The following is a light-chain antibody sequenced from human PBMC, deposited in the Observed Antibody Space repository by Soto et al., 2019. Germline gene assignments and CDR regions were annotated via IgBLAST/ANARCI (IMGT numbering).Light chain of an antibody. CDR1: SSDVGGYNY. CDR3: SSFTSSSTLGYV. J-gene: IGLJ1*01. V-gene: IGLV2-14*01. Sequence: QSVLTQPASVSGSPGQSITISCTGTSSDVGGYNYVSWYQQHPGKAPKIMIYEVSNRPSGVSNRFSGSKSGNTASLTISGLQAEDEADYYCSSFTSSSTLGYVFGTGTKVTV. CDR2: EVS.